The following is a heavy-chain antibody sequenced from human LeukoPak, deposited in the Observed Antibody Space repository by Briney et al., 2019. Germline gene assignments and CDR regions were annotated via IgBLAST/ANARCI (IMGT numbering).Heavy chain of an antibody. D-gene: IGHD3-9*01. Sequence: GASVEVSCKVSGYTLTELSMHWVRQAPGKGLEWMGGFDPEDGETIYAQKFQGRVTMTEDTSTDTAYMELSSLGSEDTAVYYCATGGSAFDWLPYYFDYWGQGTLVTVSS. CDR1: GYTLTELS. CDR3: ATGGSAFDWLPYYFDY. V-gene: IGHV1-24*01. J-gene: IGHJ4*02. CDR2: FDPEDGET.